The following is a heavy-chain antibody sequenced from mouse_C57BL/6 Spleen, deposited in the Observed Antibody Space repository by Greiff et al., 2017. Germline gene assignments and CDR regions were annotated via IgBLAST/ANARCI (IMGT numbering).Heavy chain of an antibody. Sequence: EVQLQQSGPELVKPGASVKLSCKASGYTFTDYYMNWVKQSHGQSLEWIGDINPNNGGTSYNQKIKGKATLTVDKSSSTAYMELRSLTSEDSAVYYCARLGPEGYDPWFAYWGQGTLVTVSA. CDR3: ARLGPEGYDPWFAY. CDR1: GYTFTDYY. D-gene: IGHD2-2*01. CDR2: INPNNGGT. V-gene: IGHV1-26*01. J-gene: IGHJ3*01.